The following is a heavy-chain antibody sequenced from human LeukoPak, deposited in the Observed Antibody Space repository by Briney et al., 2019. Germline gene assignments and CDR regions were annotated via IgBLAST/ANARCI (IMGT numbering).Heavy chain of an antibody. V-gene: IGHV3-23*01. CDR1: GLTFRDYA. J-gene: IGHJ4*01. Sequence: PGGSLRLSCAVSGLTFRDYAMTWVRQAPGKGPEWVSSIGGNGTCTYYADSVTGRFTVSRDNSNDMLYLQMNSLRAEDTAVYFCTKVAGFGYYFDYWGHGALVTVSS. CDR3: TKVAGFGYYFDY. CDR2: IGGNGTCT. D-gene: IGHD3-10*01.